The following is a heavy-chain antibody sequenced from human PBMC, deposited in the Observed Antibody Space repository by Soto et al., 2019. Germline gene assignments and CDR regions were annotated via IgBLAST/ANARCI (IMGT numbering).Heavy chain of an antibody. CDR1: GFTFSNYA. V-gene: IGHV3-23*01. CDR2: ISDTGGST. CDR3: AKGGASGYYYIYYFDF. J-gene: IGHJ4*02. D-gene: IGHD3-22*01. Sequence: HPGGSLRLSCAASGFTFSNYAMSWVRQAPGKGLEWVSVISDTGGSTYYADSVKGRFTISRDNSKNALFLEMSSLRAEDTAVYYCAKGGASGYYYIYYFDFWGQGTQVTVSS.